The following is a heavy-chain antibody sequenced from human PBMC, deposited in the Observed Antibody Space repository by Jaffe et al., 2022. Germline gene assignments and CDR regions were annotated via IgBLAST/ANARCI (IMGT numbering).Heavy chain of an antibody. Sequence: QVQLQESGPGLVKPSETLSLTCAVSGYSISSGYYWGWIRQPPGKGLEWIGSIYHSGSTYYNPSLKSRVTISVDTSKNQFSLKLSSVTAADTAVYYCARENRWFGDPMGYYFDYWGQGTLVTVSS. V-gene: IGHV4-38-2*02. CDR2: IYHSGST. CDR1: GYSISSGYY. J-gene: IGHJ4*02. CDR3: ARENRWFGDPMGYYFDY. D-gene: IGHD3-10*01.